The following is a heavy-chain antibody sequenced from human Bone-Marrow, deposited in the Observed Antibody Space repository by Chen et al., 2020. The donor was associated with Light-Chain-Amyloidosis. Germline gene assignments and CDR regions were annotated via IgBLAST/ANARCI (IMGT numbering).Heavy chain of an antibody. CDR3: ARAEYCRPGNCFLIEF. J-gene: IGHJ4*02. D-gene: IGHD2-21*01. CDR2: ISSDGKEK. CDR1: MFTFKSYA. V-gene: IGHV3-30*04. Sequence: QVQLVESGGGVVQPGGSLSLSCVASMFTFKSYAMHWVRQAPGKGLEWVALISSDGKEKYYADSLKGRVTISGDNSKNTVSLLVDNLRPGDTAVYYCARAEYCRPGNCFLIEFWGQGTLVTVSS.